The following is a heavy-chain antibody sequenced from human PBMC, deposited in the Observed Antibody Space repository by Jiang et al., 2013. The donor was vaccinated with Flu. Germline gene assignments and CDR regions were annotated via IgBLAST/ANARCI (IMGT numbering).Heavy chain of an antibody. D-gene: IGHD1-26*01. J-gene: IGHJ4*02. CDR2: INPNSGGT. CDR1: GYTFIGYY. CDR3: ARDLGVGATPAVDY. Sequence: GAEVKKPGASVKVSCKASGYTFIGYYIHWVRQAPGQGLEWMGWINPNSGGTNYAQKFQGRVTMTRDTPIKTVYMELTRLRSDDTAMYYCARDLGVGATPAVDYWGQGTLVTVSS. V-gene: IGHV1-2*02.